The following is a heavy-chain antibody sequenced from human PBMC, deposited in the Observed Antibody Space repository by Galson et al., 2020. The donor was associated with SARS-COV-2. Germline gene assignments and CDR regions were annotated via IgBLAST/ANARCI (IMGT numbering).Heavy chain of an antibody. CDR2: IYPGDTDT. CDR3: ARHLCLPAALCPDYYYYIDV. Sequence: GESLKISCKGSGYSFTSYWIGWVRQMPGKGLEWVGIIYPGDTDTRYSPSFQGQVTISADKSISTAYLQWSSLKASDTAMDYCARHLCLPAALCPDYYYYIDVWGKGTTVTVSS. V-gene: IGHV5-51*01. J-gene: IGHJ6*03. CDR1: GYSFTSYW. D-gene: IGHD2-2*01.